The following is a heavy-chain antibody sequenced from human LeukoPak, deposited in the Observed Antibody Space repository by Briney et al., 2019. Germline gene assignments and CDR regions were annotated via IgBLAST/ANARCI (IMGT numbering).Heavy chain of an antibody. V-gene: IGHV4-59*01. CDR1: GGSISIYY. CDR3: AREARSSSSPYFQH. D-gene: IGHD6-6*01. J-gene: IGHJ1*01. CDR2: IYYSGST. Sequence: PSETLSLTCTVSGGSISIYYWRLIRQPPGKGLEWIGYIYYSGSTNYNPSLKSRVTISVDTSKNQFSLKLSSVTAADTAVYYCAREARSSSSPYFQHWGQGTLVTVSS.